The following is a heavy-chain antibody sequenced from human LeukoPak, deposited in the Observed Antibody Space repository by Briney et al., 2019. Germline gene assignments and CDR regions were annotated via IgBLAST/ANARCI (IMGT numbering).Heavy chain of an antibody. Sequence: SETLSLTCTVSGGSISSSSYYWGWIRQPPGKGLEWIGSIYYSGSTYYNPSLKSRVTISVDTSKNQFSLKLSSVTAADTAVYYCARPAGVVPAAIGYWGQGTLVTVSS. V-gene: IGHV4-39*01. CDR2: IYYSGST. D-gene: IGHD2-2*01. CDR3: ARPAGVVPAAIGY. CDR1: GGSISSSSYY. J-gene: IGHJ4*02.